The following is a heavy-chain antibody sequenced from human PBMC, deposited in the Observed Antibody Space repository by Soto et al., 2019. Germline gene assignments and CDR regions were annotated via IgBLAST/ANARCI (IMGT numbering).Heavy chain of an antibody. V-gene: IGHV1-3*01. Sequence: ASVKVSCKASGYTFTSYAMHWVRQAPGQRLEWMGWINAGNGNTKYSQKFQGRVTITRDTSASTAYMELSSLRSEDTAVYYCARGVGYSNYYYDMDVWGQGTTVTVSS. J-gene: IGHJ6*02. CDR1: GYTFTSYA. CDR3: ARGVGYSNYYYDMDV. CDR2: INAGNGNT. D-gene: IGHD4-4*01.